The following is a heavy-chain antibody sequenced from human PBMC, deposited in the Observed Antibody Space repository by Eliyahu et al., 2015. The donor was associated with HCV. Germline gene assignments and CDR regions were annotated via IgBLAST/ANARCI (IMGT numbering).Heavy chain of an antibody. Sequence: QVQLQESGPGLVKPSQTLSLTCTVSGGSISSGGYYWSWIRQHPGKGLEWIGYIYYSGGSSYHPSLKSRVTISVDTSKNQFSLKLSSVTAADTAVYYCARVGLEYSSSSIVYWGQGTLVTVSS. D-gene: IGHD6-6*01. CDR1: GGSISSGGYY. CDR3: ARVGLEYSSSSIVY. J-gene: IGHJ4*02. V-gene: IGHV4-31*03. CDR2: IYYSGGS.